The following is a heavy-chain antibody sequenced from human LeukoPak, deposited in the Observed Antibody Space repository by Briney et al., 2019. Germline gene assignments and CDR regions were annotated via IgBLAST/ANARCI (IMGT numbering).Heavy chain of an antibody. CDR3: ARVRSITMIVVVTDAFDI. CDR1: GYTFTGYY. Sequence: ASVKVSCKASGYTFTGYYMHWVRQAPGQGLEWMGWINPNSGGTNYAQKFQGRVTMTRDTSISTAYMELSRLRSDDTAVYYCARVRSITMIVVVTDAFDIWGQGTMVTVSS. J-gene: IGHJ3*02. V-gene: IGHV1-2*02. D-gene: IGHD3-22*01. CDR2: INPNSGGT.